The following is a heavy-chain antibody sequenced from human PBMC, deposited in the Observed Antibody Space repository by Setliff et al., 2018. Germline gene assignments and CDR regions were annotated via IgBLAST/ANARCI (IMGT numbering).Heavy chain of an antibody. CDR1: GGTFSSYG. D-gene: IGHD5-18*01. CDR3: AREGVDTRSSTDYRYYMDA. Sequence: SVKVSCKASGGTFSSYGISWVRQAPGQGLEWMGGTIPIFGSTNYAQKFQDRVTIITDESTSTAYMELRSLRTEDTAVYYCAREGVDTRSSTDYRYYMDAWGKGTTVTVSS. CDR2: TIPIFGST. J-gene: IGHJ6*03. V-gene: IGHV1-69*05.